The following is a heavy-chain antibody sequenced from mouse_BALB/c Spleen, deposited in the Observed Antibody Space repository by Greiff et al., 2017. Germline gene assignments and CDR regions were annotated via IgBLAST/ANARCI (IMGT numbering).Heavy chain of an antibody. D-gene: IGHD3-1*01. J-gene: IGHJ2*01. V-gene: IGHV3-2*02. Sequence: DVQLQESGPGLVKPSQSLSLTCTVTGYSITSDYAWNWIRQFPGNKLEWMGYISYSGSTSYNPSLKSRISITRDTSKNQFFLQLNSVTTEDTATYYCARTGSVDYWGQGTTLTVSS. CDR1: GYSITSDYA. CDR2: ISYSGST. CDR3: ARTGSVDY.